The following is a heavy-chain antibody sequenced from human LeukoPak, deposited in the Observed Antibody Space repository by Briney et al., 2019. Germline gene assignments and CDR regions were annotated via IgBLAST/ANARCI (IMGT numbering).Heavy chain of an antibody. V-gene: IGHV3-23*01. J-gene: IGHJ4*02. Sequence: GGSLRLSCAASGLTISNHAMGWVRQAPGKGLEWISEISGSGGSTYYADSVKGRFTISRDNSKNTLYLQMNSLRAEDTAVYYCTRELFDFDYWGQGTLVTVSS. CDR1: GLTISNHA. CDR2: ISGSGGST. D-gene: IGHD3-10*01. CDR3: TRELFDFDY.